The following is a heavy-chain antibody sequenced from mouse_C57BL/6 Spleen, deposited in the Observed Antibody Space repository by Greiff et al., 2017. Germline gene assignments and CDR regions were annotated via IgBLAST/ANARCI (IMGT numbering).Heavy chain of an antibody. CDR2: IDPEDGET. D-gene: IGHD2-4*01. V-gene: IGHV14-2*01. Sequence: VQLQQSGAELVKPGASVKLSCTASGFNIKDYYMHWVKQRTEQGLEWIGRIDPEDGETKSAPNFQGKATITADTSSNTAYLQLSSLTSEDTAVYYCARYYDYDDGHAMDYWGQGTSVTVSS. CDR1: GFNIKDYY. J-gene: IGHJ4*01. CDR3: ARYYDYDDGHAMDY.